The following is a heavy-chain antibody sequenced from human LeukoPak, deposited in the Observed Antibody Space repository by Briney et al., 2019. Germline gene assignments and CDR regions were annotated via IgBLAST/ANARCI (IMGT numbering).Heavy chain of an antibody. CDR1: GFAFSNYN. CDR3: AKDLSEDAFDI. J-gene: IGHJ3*02. Sequence: GGSLRLSCAVSGFAFSNYNMNWVRQAPGKGLEWVASISSSSGHIHYADSVKGRFTISRDNAKNSLYLQMNSLRAEDTAVYYCAKDLSEDAFDIWGQGTMVTVSS. CDR2: ISSSSGHI. V-gene: IGHV3-21*04.